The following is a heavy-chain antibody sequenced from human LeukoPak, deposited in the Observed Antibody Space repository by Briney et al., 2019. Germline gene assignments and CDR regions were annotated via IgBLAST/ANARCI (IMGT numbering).Heavy chain of an antibody. CDR2: IIPIFGTA. D-gene: IGHD2-15*01. J-gene: IGHJ6*02. CDR1: GGTFSVYA. V-gene: IGHV1-69*13. Sequence: SVKVSCKASGGTFSVYAISLVPQAPGQGLEWMGGIIPIFGTANYAQKFQGRVTITADESTSTAYMELSSLRSEDTAVYYYARDGVVMVAATIYYYYGIVVWGQGTTVTVSS. CDR3: ARDGVVMVAATIYYYYGIVV.